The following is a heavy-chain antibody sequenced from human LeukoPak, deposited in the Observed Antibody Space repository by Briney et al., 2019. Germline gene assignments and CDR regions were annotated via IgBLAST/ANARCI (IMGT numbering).Heavy chain of an antibody. V-gene: IGHV3-21*01. J-gene: IGHJ4*02. CDR3: ARVGYVGGYFDY. CDR1: GFTFSTYS. D-gene: IGHD2-15*01. Sequence: GGSLRLSCAASGFTFSTYSMNWVRQAPGKGLEWVSSISSSSSYIYYADSVKGRFTISRDNAKNSLYLQMNSLRAGDTAVYYCARVGYVGGYFDYWGQGTLVTVSS. CDR2: ISSSSSYI.